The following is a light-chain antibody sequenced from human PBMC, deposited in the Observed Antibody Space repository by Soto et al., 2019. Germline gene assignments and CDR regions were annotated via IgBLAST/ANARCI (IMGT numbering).Light chain of an antibody. CDR2: DVS. J-gene: IGLJ1*01. V-gene: IGLV2-14*01. CDR3: SSYTSDSTYV. Sequence: QSVLTQPASVSGSPGQSTTISCTGTSTDVGRYNYVSWYQQHPGKAPKLMIYDVSNRPSGVSSRFSGSKSGITASLTISGLQAEDEADYYCSSYTSDSTYVFGTGTKVTVL. CDR1: STDVGRYNY.